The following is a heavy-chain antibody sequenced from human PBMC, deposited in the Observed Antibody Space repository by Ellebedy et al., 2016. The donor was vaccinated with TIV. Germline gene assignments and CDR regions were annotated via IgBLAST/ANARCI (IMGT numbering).Heavy chain of an antibody. CDR3: TRRLGVSTIKGRYYFDY. CDR2: IKSKTDGGTT. D-gene: IGHD5/OR15-5a*01. CDR1: GFIFTSAW. V-gene: IGHV3-15*01. J-gene: IGHJ4*02. Sequence: GESLKISXAASGFIFTSAWMSWVRQAPGKGLEWVGRIKSKTDGGTTDFPAPVKGRFTISRDDSQNTLYLQMNSLRTEDTAVYYCTRRLGVSTIKGRYYFDYWGQGTLVTVSS.